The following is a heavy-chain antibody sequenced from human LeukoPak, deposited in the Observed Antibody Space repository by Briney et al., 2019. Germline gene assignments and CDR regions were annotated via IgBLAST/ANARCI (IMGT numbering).Heavy chain of an antibody. D-gene: IGHD3-22*01. CDR1: GFTFSSYE. V-gene: IGHV3-48*03. Sequence: GGSLRLSCAASGFTFSSYEMNWVRQAPGKGLEWGSYISSSGSTIYYADSVKGRFTISRDNAKNSLYLQMNSLRAEDTAVYYCARGFDYYDSSGYNYWGQGTLVTVSS. CDR2: ISSSGSTI. CDR3: ARGFDYYDSSGYNY. J-gene: IGHJ4*02.